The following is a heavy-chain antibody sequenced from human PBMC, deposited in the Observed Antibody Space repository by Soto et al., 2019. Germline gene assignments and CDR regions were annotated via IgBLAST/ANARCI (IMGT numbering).Heavy chain of an antibody. CDR2: FDPEDGET. J-gene: IGHJ5*02. Sequence: ASVKVSCKVSGYTLTELSMHWVRQAPGKGLEWMGGFDPEDGETIYAQKFQGRVTMTEDTSTNTAYMELSSLRSEDTAVYYCAPYLVYDFGGFSERWFDPLGQGTLVTGSS. V-gene: IGHV1-24*01. D-gene: IGHD3-3*01. CDR1: GYTLTELS. CDR3: APYLVYDFGGFSERWFDP.